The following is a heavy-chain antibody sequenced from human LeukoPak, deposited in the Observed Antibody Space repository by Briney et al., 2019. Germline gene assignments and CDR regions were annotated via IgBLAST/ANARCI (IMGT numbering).Heavy chain of an antibody. V-gene: IGHV3-53*01. CDR1: GFTVSSNS. CDR2: IYSGGST. J-gene: IGHJ3*02. Sequence: PGGSLRLSCAASGFTVSSNSMTWVRQAPGKGLEWVSVIYSGGSTYYVDSVKGRFTISRDTSKNTLYLQMNSLRAEDTAVYYCARVEGLGYAFDIWGQGTMVTVSS. D-gene: IGHD3-16*01. CDR3: ARVEGLGYAFDI.